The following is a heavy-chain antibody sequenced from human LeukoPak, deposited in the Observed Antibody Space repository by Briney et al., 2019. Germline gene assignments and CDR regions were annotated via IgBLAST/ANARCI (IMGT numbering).Heavy chain of an antibody. CDR2: ISYDGSNK. CDR3: ARDPDWTAAGNPDY. Sequence: PGRSLRLSCAASGFTSSSYGIHWVRQAPGKGLEWVAVISYDGSNKYYADSVKGRFTISRDNSKNTLYLQMNSLRAEDTAVYYCARDPDWTAAGNPDYWGQGTLVTVSS. CDR1: GFTSSSYG. D-gene: IGHD6-13*01. J-gene: IGHJ4*02. V-gene: IGHV3-30*03.